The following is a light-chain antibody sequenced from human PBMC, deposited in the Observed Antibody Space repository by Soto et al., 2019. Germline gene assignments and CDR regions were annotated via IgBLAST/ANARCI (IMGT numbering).Light chain of an antibody. CDR1: SGHSSYA. CDR2: LNSDGSH. J-gene: IGLJ2*01. V-gene: IGLV4-69*01. CDR3: QTWGTGPYVV. Sequence: QLVLTQSPSASASLGASVKLTCTLSSGHSSYAIAWHQQQPEKGPRYLMKLNSDGSHSKGDGISDRFSGSSSGAERYLTISRLQSEDEADYYCQTWGTGPYVVFGGGTKLTVL.